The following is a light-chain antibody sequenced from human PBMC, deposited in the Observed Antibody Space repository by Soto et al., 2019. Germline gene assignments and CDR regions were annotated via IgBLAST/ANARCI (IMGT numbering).Light chain of an antibody. CDR1: QSISSW. CDR2: DAS. J-gene: IGKJ1*01. Sequence: IQMTQSPSTLSASVGDRVTITCRASQSISSWLAWYQQKPGKAPKLLISDASNLESGVPSRFSGRGSGTEFTLTITSLQPDDFATYYCQQRTFGQGTKVDIK. V-gene: IGKV1-5*01. CDR3: QQRT.